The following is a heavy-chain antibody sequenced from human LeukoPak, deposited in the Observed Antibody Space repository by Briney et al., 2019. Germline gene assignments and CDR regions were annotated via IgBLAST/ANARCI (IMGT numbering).Heavy chain of an antibody. CDR2: ITSSSSSI. D-gene: IGHD5-24*01. V-gene: IGHV3-48*04. CDR1: GFTVSSNY. J-gene: IGHJ4*02. Sequence: GGSLRLSCAASGFTVSSNYMSWVRQAPGKGLEWISYITSSSSSIYYADSVKGRFTISRDNAKNSLYLQMNSLRAGDTAIFYCVQIPGGGYWGQGTLVTVSS. CDR3: VQIPGGGY.